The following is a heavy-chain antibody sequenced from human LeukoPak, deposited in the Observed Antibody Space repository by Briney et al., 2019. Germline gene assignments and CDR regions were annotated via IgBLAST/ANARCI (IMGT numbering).Heavy chain of an antibody. D-gene: IGHD1-26*01. CDR1: GGTFSSYA. J-gene: IGHJ4*02. CDR2: IIPIFGTA. CDR3: AKIGPVSGTVDY. Sequence: VASVKVSCKASGGTFSSYAISWVRQAPGQGLEWMGGIIPIFGTANYAQKFQGRVTITADESTSTAYMELSSLRSEDTAVYYCAKIGPVSGTVDYWGQGTLVTVSS. V-gene: IGHV1-69*01.